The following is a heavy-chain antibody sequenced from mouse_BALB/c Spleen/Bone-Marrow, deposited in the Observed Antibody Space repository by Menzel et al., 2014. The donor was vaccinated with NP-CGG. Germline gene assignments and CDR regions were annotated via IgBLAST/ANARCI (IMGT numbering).Heavy chain of an antibody. V-gene: IGHV1-54*03. CDR1: GYVFTDFL. Sequence: QVHVKQSGAELVRPGTSLKVSCQASGYVFTDFLLEWVKQRPGQGLEWVGVINPGSGGTNYNEKFKDKATLTADRSSSTAYMQLSSLTSDDSAVYFCARSRDYYDNKSFAYWGQGTLVTVSA. D-gene: IGHD1-1*01. J-gene: IGHJ3*01. CDR2: INPGSGGT. CDR3: ARSRDYYDNKSFAY.